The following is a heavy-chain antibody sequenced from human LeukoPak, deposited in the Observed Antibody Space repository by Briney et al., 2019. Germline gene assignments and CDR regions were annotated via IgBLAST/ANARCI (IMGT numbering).Heavy chain of an antibody. D-gene: IGHD2-2*01. CDR3: AKDSDCGSTSCYLDY. CDR2: IRYDGSHK. V-gene: IGHV3-30*02. J-gene: IGHJ4*02. Sequence: GGSLRLSCAASGFTFSSYGMHWVRQAPGKGLEWVAFIRYDGSHKYYADSVKGRFTFSRDNSKNTLYLQMNSLRPEDTAVYYCAKDSDCGSTSCYLDYWGQGTLVTVSS. CDR1: GFTFSSYG.